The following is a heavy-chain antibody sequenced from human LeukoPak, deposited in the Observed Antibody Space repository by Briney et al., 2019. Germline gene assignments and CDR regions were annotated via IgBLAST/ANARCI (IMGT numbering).Heavy chain of an antibody. J-gene: IGHJ4*02. D-gene: IGHD3-10*01. Sequence: GGSLRLSCAASGFTFRNYAMSWVRQAPGKGLEYVSAISSNGGSTYYANSVKGRFTTSRDNSKNTLYLQMGSLRAEDMAVYYCARDIGQHYYGSGSYHDWGQGTLVTVSS. CDR3: ARDIGQHYYGSGSYHD. CDR2: ISSNGGST. V-gene: IGHV3-64*01. CDR1: GFTFRNYA.